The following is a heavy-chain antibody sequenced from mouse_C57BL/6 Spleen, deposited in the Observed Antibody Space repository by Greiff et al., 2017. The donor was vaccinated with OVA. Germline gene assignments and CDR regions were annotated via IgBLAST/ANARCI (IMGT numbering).Heavy chain of an antibody. CDR2: ISYDGSN. D-gene: IGHD2-1*01. Sequence: EVQLQESGPGLVKPSQSLSLTCSVTGYSITSGYYWNWIRQFPGNKLEWMGYISYDGSNNYNPSLKNRISITRDTSKNQFFLKLNSVTTEDTATYYCAREADGNYNAYWGQGTLVTVSA. V-gene: IGHV3-6*01. CDR3: AREADGNYNAY. J-gene: IGHJ3*01. CDR1: GYSITSGYY.